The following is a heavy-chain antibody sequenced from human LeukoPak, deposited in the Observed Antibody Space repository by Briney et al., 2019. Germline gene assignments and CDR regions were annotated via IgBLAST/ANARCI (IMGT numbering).Heavy chain of an antibody. CDR1: GFTFSSYA. J-gene: IGHJ6*02. D-gene: IGHD6-19*01. CDR3: AKVARIAVAGTDYYYGMDV. V-gene: IGHV3-23*01. Sequence: GGSLRLSCAASGFTFSSYAMSWARQAPGKGLEWVSAISGSGGSTYYAVSVKGRFTISRDNSKNTLYLQMNSLRAEDTAVYYCAKVARIAVAGTDYYYGMDVWGQGTTVTVSS. CDR2: ISGSGGST.